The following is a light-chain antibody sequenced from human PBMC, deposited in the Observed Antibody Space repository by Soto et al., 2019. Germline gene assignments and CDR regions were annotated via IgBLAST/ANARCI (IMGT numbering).Light chain of an antibody. J-gene: IGKJ4*01. Sequence: EIVMTQSPVTLSVSPGERATLSCRASQTINSDLAWYQQKAGQAPRLLIYGASIRATGIPARFSGSGSGTEFTLPISGLQSEDFAVYYCQQYNNWPLTFGGGARVDIK. V-gene: IGKV3-15*01. CDR1: QTINSD. CDR3: QQYNNWPLT. CDR2: GAS.